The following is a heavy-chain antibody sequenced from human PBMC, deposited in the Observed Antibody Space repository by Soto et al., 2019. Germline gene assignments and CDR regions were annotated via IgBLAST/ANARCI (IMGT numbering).Heavy chain of an antibody. CDR1: GYTFTSYG. J-gene: IGHJ5*02. CDR2: ISAYNGNT. CDR3: ARDIVLMVYANNWFDP. V-gene: IGHV1-18*01. Sequence: QVQLVQSGAEVKKPGASVKVSCKASGYTFTSYGISWVRQAPGQGLEWMGWISAYNGNTNYAQKPQGRVTMTTDTSTSTAYMELRSLRSDDTAVYYCARDIVLMVYANNWFDPWGQGTLVTVSS. D-gene: IGHD2-8*01.